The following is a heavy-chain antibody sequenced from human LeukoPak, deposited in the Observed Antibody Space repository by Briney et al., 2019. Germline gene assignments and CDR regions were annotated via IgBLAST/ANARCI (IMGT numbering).Heavy chain of an antibody. CDR1: GGSISSGSYY. V-gene: IGHV4-61*02. Sequence: SQTLSLTCTVSGGSISSGSYYWSWIRQPAGKGLEWIGRIYTSGSTHYNPSLKSRVTISVDTSKNQFSLKLSSVTAADTAVYYCARDYDVLTAYPPTQLFDPWGQGTLVTVSS. D-gene: IGHD3-9*01. CDR3: ARDYDVLTAYPPTQLFDP. CDR2: IYTSGST. J-gene: IGHJ5*02.